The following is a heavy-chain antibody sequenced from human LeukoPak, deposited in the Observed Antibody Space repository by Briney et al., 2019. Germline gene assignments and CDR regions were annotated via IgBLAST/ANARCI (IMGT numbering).Heavy chain of an antibody. Sequence: ASVKVSCKASGYTFTGYYMHWVRQAPGQGLEWMGRINPNSGGTNYAQKVQGRVTMTRDTSISTAYMELSRLRSDDTAVYYCASYSLGYSGYDSAVYFDYWGQGTLVTVSS. J-gene: IGHJ4*02. CDR3: ASYSLGYSGYDSAVYFDY. CDR1: GYTFTGYY. V-gene: IGHV1-2*06. CDR2: INPNSGGT. D-gene: IGHD5-12*01.